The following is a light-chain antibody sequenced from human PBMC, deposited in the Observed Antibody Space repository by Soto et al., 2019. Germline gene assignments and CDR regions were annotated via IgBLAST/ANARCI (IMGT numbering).Light chain of an antibody. J-gene: IGKJ4*01. V-gene: IGKV3-15*01. Sequence: EIVMTQSPATLSVSPGERATLSCRASQSVSTNLAWFQQKPGQAPRLLIYGASTRATGVPAGFSGSASGTEFTLTIGGLQSEDSAVYYCQQYNSWPLTFGGGTKVEIK. CDR3: QQYNSWPLT. CDR2: GAS. CDR1: QSVSTN.